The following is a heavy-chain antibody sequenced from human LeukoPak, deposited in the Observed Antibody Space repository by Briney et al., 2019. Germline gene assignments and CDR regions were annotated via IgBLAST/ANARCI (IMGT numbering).Heavy chain of an antibody. J-gene: IGHJ4*02. Sequence: PGGSLRLSCAASGFTFNNYAMHWVRQAPGKGLQWEAVISYDGSNKNYADSVKGRFTISRDNSKNTLYLQMNSLRAEDTAVYYCARERISWAFDYWGQGTLVTVSS. V-gene: IGHV3-30*04. CDR3: ARERISWAFDY. CDR2: ISYDGSNK. CDR1: GFTFNNYA. D-gene: IGHD3-3*02.